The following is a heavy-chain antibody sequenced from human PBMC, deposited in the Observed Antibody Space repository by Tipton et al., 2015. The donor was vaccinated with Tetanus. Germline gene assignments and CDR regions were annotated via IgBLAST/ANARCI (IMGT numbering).Heavy chain of an antibody. J-gene: IGHJ5*02. Sequence: GLVKPSETLSLTCSLSGGSLSSGTFYWDWIRQRPGKGLEWIGNIYYNGNTLENPSVKGRVTLSLDKSKNQFSLKLRSVTAADTAIYYCARSADNWFDPWGQGILVTVSS. CDR1: GGSLSSGTFY. CDR3: ARSADNWFDP. V-gene: IGHV4-39*01. CDR2: IYYNGNT.